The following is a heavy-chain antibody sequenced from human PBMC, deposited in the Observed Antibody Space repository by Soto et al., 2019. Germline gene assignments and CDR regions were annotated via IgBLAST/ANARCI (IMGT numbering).Heavy chain of an antibody. CDR1: GGSISNGDYC. D-gene: IGHD4-17*01. CDR2: IYYSGST. Sequence: PSETLCLTWTVSGGSISNGDYCWSWIRQPPGKGLEWIGYIYYSGSTYYNPSLRSRVAISLDTSKNQFSLKLSSVTAADTAVYYCAREVSVTTLYKWFDPWGQGTLVTVSS. CDR3: AREVSVTTLYKWFDP. J-gene: IGHJ5*02. V-gene: IGHV4-30-4*01.